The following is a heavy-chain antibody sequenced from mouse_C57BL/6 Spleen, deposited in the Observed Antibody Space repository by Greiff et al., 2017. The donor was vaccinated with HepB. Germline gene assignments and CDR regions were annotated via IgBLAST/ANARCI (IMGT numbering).Heavy chain of an antibody. CDR1: GYTFTDYY. V-gene: IGHV1-76*01. CDR3: AREGYDGYYVGFAY. J-gene: IGHJ3*01. D-gene: IGHD2-3*01. CDR2: IYPGSGNT. Sequence: VQLQQSGAELVRPGASVKLSCKASGYTFTDYYINWVKQRPGQGLEWIARIYPGSGNTYYNEKFKGKATLTAEKSSSTAYMQLSSLTSEDSAVYCWAREGYDGYYVGFAYWGQGTLVTVSA.